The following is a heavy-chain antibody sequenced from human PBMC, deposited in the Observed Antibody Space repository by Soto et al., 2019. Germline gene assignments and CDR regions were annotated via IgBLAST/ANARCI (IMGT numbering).Heavy chain of an antibody. J-gene: IGHJ6*02. CDR2: INGYNGNT. V-gene: IGHV1-18*01. D-gene: IGHD3-16*01. CDR3: ARMGDVPYYYYGMDV. CDR1: GYTFSRSG. Sequence: QVQRVQSGAEVKKPGASVKVSCKASGYTFSRSGISWVRQAPGQGLEWMGWINGYNGNTNYTQKMQGRITMTTDTPTSTAYMELRSLRSDDTAVYYCARMGDVPYYYYGMDVWGQGTPVIVSS.